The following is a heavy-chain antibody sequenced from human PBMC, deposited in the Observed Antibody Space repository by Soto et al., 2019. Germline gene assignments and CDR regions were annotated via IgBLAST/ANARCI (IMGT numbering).Heavy chain of an antibody. CDR3: ASYVDTAMVPYQSAFDI. CDR1: GYTFTSYY. CDR2: INPSGGST. V-gene: IGHV1-46*01. Sequence: QVQLVQSGAEVKKPGASVKVSCKASGYTFTSYYMHRVRQAPGQGLEWMGIINPSGGSTSYAQKFQGRVTMTRDTSTSTVYMELSSLRSEDTAVYYCASYVDTAMVPYQSAFDIWGQGTMVTVSS. J-gene: IGHJ3*02. D-gene: IGHD5-18*01.